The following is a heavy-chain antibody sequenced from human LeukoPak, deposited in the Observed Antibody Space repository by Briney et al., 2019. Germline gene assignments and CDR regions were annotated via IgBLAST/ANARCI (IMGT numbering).Heavy chain of an antibody. V-gene: IGHV3-15*01. CDR3: TTAIRRYCSGGSCYSD. J-gene: IGHJ4*02. D-gene: IGHD2-15*01. CDR2: IKSKTDGGTT. CDR1: GFTFSNAW. Sequence: GGSLRLSCTASGFTFSNAWMSWVRQAPGKGLEWVGRIKSKTDGGTTDYAAPVKGRFTISRDDSKNTLYLQMNSLKTEDTAVYYCTTAIRRYCSGGSCYSDWGQGTLVTVSS.